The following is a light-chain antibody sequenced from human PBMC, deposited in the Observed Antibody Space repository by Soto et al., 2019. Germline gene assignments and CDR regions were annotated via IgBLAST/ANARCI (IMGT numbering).Light chain of an antibody. J-gene: IGKJ1*01. CDR3: QQYNEWPLWT. V-gene: IGKV3-15*01. CDR1: QTISSN. Sequence: EIVMTQSPATLSVSPGERATLSCRASQTISSNLAWYQQKPGQAPRLLIYGASTGATGIPARFSGSGSGTEFTLTISSLQSEDLAVYYCQQYNEWPLWTFGQGTKVDIK. CDR2: GAS.